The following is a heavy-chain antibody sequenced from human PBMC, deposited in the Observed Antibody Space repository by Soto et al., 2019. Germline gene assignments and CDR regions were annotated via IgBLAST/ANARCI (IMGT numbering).Heavy chain of an antibody. V-gene: IGHV1-18*01. J-gene: IGHJ6*02. CDR1: GYTFASYG. D-gene: IGHD2-2*01. Sequence: SVKVSCKACGYTFASYGISWVRQAPGQELEWMGWISAYNGNTNYAQKLQGRVTTTTDTSTSTAYMELRSLRSDDTAVYYCARDEPAAILYYYYGMAVWGQRTSVPVSS. CDR2: ISAYNGNT. CDR3: ARDEPAAILYYYYGMAV.